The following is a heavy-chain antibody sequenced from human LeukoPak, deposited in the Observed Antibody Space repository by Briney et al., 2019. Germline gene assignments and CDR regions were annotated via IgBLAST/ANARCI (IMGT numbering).Heavy chain of an antibody. CDR2: INTNTGNP. D-gene: IGHD5-24*01. Sequence: ASVKVSCKASGYTFTSYAMNWVRPAPGQGLEWMGWINTNTGNPTYAQGFTGRFVFSLDTSVSTAYLQISSLKAEDTAVYYCARAWVDSAGMAVSAEYFQHWGQGTLVTVSS. V-gene: IGHV7-4-1*02. J-gene: IGHJ1*01. CDR1: GYTFTSYA. CDR3: ARAWVDSAGMAVSAEYFQH.